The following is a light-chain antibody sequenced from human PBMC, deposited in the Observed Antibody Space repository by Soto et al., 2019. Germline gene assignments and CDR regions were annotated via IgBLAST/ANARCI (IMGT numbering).Light chain of an antibody. V-gene: IGKV1-9*01. CDR3: QQYNSYSWT. CDR1: QGSNSY. Sequence: DSQLTQSPSFLSASVGDRVTITFRASQGSNSYLAWYQQKRGRAPRLLIYAASTLQSGVPARFSGSGSGTDFTLTINSLQPEDFATYYCQQYNSYSWTFGQGTKVDIK. CDR2: AAS. J-gene: IGKJ1*01.